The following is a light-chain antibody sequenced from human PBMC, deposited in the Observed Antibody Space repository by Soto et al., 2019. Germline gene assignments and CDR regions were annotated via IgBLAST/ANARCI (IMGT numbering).Light chain of an antibody. CDR1: SSNVGAGYD. Sequence: QSVLTQPPSVSGAPGQRVTISCTGSSSNVGAGYDVHWYQQLPGTAPKLLIYGNYDRPSGVPDRFSGSKSGTSASLAITGLQAEDEVDYYCQSYDNSLSNYVFGTGTKVTVL. J-gene: IGLJ1*01. CDR2: GNY. V-gene: IGLV1-40*01. CDR3: QSYDNSLSNYV.